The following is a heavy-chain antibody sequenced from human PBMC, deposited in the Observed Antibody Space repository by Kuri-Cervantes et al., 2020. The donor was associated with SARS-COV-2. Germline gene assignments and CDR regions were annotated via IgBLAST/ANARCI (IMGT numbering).Heavy chain of an antibody. J-gene: IGHJ3*02. CDR2: INPNSGGT. D-gene: IGHD1-26*01. CDR1: GYTFTGYY. Sequence: ASVKVSCKASGYTFTGYYMHWVRQAPGQGLEWMGWINPNSGGTNYAQKFQGRVTMTRDTSISTAYMELSRLRSGDTAVYYCARHTAVGATKGDAFDIWGQGTMVTVSS. CDR3: ARHTAVGATKGDAFDI. V-gene: IGHV1-2*02.